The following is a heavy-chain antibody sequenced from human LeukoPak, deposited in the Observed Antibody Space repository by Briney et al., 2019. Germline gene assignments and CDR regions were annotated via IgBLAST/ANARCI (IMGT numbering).Heavy chain of an antibody. CDR3: ARDRGYSNYVPYFAY. V-gene: IGHV4-38-2*02. CDR2: IYHSGST. Sequence: SETLSLTCTVSGYSISSGYYWGWIRQPPGKGLEWIGYIYHSGSTYYNPSLKSRVTISVDRSKNQFSLKLSSVTAADTAVYYCARDRGYSNYVPYFAYWGQGTLVTVSS. J-gene: IGHJ4*02. D-gene: IGHD4-11*01. CDR1: GYSISSGYY.